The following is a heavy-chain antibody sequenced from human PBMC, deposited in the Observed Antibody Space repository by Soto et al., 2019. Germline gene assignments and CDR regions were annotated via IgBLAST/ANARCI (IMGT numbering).Heavy chain of an antibody. D-gene: IGHD6-6*01. CDR2: IIPIFGTA. V-gene: IGHV1-69*13. CDR3: ARSYQIAARAAFDP. J-gene: IGHJ5*02. CDR1: GGTFSSYA. Sequence: QVQLVQSGAEVKKPGASVKVSCKASGGTFSSYAVSWVRQAPGQGLEWMGGIIPIFGTANYAQKFQGRVTITADKSTSTAYMELSSLRSEDTAVYYCARSYQIAARAAFDPWGQGTLVTVSS.